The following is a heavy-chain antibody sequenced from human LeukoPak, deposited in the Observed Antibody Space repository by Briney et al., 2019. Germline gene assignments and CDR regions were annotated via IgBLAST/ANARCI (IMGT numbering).Heavy chain of an antibody. D-gene: IGHD3-3*01. Sequence: ASLKVSCKASGYTVTELSIHWVRHAPGEGLEWMGVLDPDDGETVYAQKFQGRVNMTEDTSTDTAYMELSSLTSEDTAVYYCATPFGSGNYRPFNYWGQGTLVTVSS. CDR2: LDPDDGET. CDR1: GYTVTELS. CDR3: ATPFGSGNYRPFNY. V-gene: IGHV1-24*01. J-gene: IGHJ4*02.